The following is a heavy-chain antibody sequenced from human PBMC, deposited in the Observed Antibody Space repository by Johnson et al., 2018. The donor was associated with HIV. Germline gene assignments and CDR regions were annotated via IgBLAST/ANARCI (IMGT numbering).Heavy chain of an antibody. CDR1: GFTFSSYA. CDR3: AKDHIVGATLGRDAFDI. D-gene: IGHD1-26*01. Sequence: VQLVESGGGVVQPGRSLRLSCAASGFTFSSYAMSWVRQAPGKGLEWVSAISGSGGSTYYADSVKGRFTISRDNSKNTLYLHMNSLRAEDTAVYYCAKDHIVGATLGRDAFDIWGQGTMVTVSS. J-gene: IGHJ3*02. CDR2: ISGSGGST. V-gene: IGHV3-23*04.